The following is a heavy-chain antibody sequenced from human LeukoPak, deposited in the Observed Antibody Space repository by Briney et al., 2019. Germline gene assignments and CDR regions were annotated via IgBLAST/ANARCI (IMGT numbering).Heavy chain of an antibody. J-gene: IGHJ4*02. Sequence: SETLSLTCTVSGGSISSYYWSWIRQPPGKGLEWIGYIYYTGSTDYNPSLESRVTISVDTSKNQFSLKLSSVTAADTAVYYCAGGFYFDYWGQGTLVTVSS. CDR1: GGSISSYY. V-gene: IGHV4-59*01. CDR2: IYYTGST. D-gene: IGHD4-23*01. CDR3: AGGFYFDY.